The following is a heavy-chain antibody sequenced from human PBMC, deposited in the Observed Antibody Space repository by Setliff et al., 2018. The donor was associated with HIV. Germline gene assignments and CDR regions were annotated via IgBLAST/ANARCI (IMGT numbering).Heavy chain of an antibody. D-gene: IGHD2-15*01. CDR2: ISGSGDST. V-gene: IGHV3-23*01. CDR3: AKTLPTLYPPHDYYFAMDV. CDR1: GFTFGSYA. Sequence: PGGSLRLSCAPSGFTFGSYAMGWVRQAPGKGLEWVSVISGSGDSTFYADSLKGRFTISRDNSKNTLYLQMNSLRAEDTAVYYCAKTLPTLYPPHDYYFAMDVWGQGTTVTVSS. J-gene: IGHJ6*02.